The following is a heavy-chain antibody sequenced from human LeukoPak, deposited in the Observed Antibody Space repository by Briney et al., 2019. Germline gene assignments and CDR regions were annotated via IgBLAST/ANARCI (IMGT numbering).Heavy chain of an antibody. J-gene: IGHJ4*02. Sequence: GGSLRLSCAASGFTFSSYAMSWVRQAPGKGLEWVSAISGSGGSTYYADSVKGRVTISRDNSKNTLYLHMNSPRAEDTAVYYCAKSITMIVVVIGVDYWGQGTLVTVSS. CDR3: AKSITMIVVVIGVDY. V-gene: IGHV3-23*01. D-gene: IGHD3-22*01. CDR1: GFTFSSYA. CDR2: ISGSGGST.